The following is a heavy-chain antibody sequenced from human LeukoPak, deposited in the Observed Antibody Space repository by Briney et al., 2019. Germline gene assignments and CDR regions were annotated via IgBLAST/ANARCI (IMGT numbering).Heavy chain of an antibody. CDR3: ARHTRNFWSSRDFDH. J-gene: IGHJ4*02. V-gene: IGHV4-39*01. D-gene: IGHD3-3*01. CDR2: INYSGTT. CDR1: GGSVSSKNYY. Sequence: SETLSLTCTVSGGSVSSKNYYWGWIRQPPGKGLEWIGSINYSGTTYYNPSLKSRVTISIDASKNQFSLKLSSVTAADTAVYYRARHTRNFWSSRDFDHWGQGTLVTVSS.